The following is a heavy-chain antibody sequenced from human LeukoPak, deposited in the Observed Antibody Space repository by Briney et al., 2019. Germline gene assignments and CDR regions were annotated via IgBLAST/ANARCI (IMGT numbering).Heavy chain of an antibody. CDR3: ASPGGSYHDAFDI. D-gene: IGHD1-26*01. V-gene: IGHV5-51*01. CDR1: GYNFANYW. Sequence: GESLKISCKGSGYNFANYWIAWVRQMPGKGLEWMGIIYSGDSDTRYSPSFQGQVTISADKSISTAYLQWSSLKASDTAMYYCASPGGSYHDAFDIWGQGTMVTVSS. CDR2: IYSGDSDT. J-gene: IGHJ3*02.